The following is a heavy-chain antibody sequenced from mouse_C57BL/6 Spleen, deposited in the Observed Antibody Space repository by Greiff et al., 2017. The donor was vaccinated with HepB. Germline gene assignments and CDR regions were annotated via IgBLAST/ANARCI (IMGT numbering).Heavy chain of an antibody. Sequence: EVKVEESGGGLVKPGGSLKLSCAASGFTFSDYGMHWVRQAPEKGLEWVAYISSGSSTIYSADTVKGRFTISRDNAKNTLFLQMTSLRSEDTAMYYCARGRLTTVVATDYAMDYWGQGTSVTVSS. CDR2: ISSGSSTI. CDR1: GFTFSDYG. CDR3: ARGRLTTVVATDYAMDY. D-gene: IGHD1-1*01. J-gene: IGHJ4*01. V-gene: IGHV5-17*01.